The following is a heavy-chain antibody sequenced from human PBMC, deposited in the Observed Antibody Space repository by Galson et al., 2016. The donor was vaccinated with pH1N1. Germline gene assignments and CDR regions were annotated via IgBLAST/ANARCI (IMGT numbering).Heavy chain of an antibody. V-gene: IGHV3-30*04. CDR2: ILYDGTNE. D-gene: IGHD5-12*01. CDR1: GFTFTSYA. Sequence: SLRLSCAASGFTFTSYAMHWVRQAPGKGLEWEAVILYDGTNEYYADSVEGRFTISRDKTQSTVYLQMNSLRTEDTAVYYCARDSEYSGHEGFHWAQGTLVIVSS. J-gene: IGHJ4*02. CDR3: ARDSEYSGHEGFH.